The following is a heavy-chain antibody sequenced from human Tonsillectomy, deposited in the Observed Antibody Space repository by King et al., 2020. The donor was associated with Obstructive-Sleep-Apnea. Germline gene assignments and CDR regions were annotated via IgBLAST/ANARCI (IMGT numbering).Heavy chain of an antibody. V-gene: IGHV3-74*01. CDR3: ARELYGVYGVDH. CDR2: IKSDVSTT. CDR1: GFTLSRYW. Sequence: VQLVESGGGLVQPGGSLRLSCAASGFTLSRYWMHWVRQAPGKGLVWVSGIKSDVSTTTYADSVKGRFTISRDNAKNTLYLQMNSLRAEDTAVYYCARELYGVYGVDHWGQGTLVTVSS. J-gene: IGHJ4*02. D-gene: IGHD4-17*01.